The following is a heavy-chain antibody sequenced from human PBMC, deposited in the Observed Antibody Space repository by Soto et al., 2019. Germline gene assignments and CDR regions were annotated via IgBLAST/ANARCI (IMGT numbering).Heavy chain of an antibody. CDR1: GFAFSSYW. CDR3: ARQPYCGGDCYSPFDS. Sequence: GSLRLSCAASGFAFSSYWMSWVRQAPGKGPEWVANIKQDGSEKYYVDSVKGRFTISRDNAKNTLYLQMNSLRAEDTAVYYCARQPYCGGDCYSPFDSWGQGTLVTVSS. D-gene: IGHD2-21*02. V-gene: IGHV3-7*01. J-gene: IGHJ4*02. CDR2: IKQDGSEK.